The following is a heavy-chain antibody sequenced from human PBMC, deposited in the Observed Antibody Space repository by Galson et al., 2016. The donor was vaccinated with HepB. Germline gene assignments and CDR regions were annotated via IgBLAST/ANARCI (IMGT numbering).Heavy chain of an antibody. CDR2: IYASGTT. Sequence: TLSLTCTVSGGSIKFGTYYWSWIRQPAGKGLEWIGRIYASGTTKYNPSFRSRVTISLDTSKNQFSLRLSSVTAADTAVYYCGREREDYYGSGPSIYFFDYWGQGTLVTVSS. CDR1: GGSIKFGTYY. J-gene: IGHJ4*02. D-gene: IGHD3-10*01. CDR3: GREREDYYGSGPSIYFFDY. V-gene: IGHV4-61*02.